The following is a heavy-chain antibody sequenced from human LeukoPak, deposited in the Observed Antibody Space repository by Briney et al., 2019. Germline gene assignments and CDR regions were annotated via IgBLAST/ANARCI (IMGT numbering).Heavy chain of an antibody. J-gene: IGHJ4*02. V-gene: IGHV4-59*01. CDR1: GGSISTYY. CDR3: AGDYYDRRFDY. CDR2: IYNSGST. D-gene: IGHD3-22*01. Sequence: SETLSLTCTVSGGSISTYYWSWIRQPPGKGLEWTGYIYNSGSTNYNPSLKSRVTISVDTSKNQISLKLSSVTAADTAVYYCAGDYYDRRFDYWGQGTLVTVSS.